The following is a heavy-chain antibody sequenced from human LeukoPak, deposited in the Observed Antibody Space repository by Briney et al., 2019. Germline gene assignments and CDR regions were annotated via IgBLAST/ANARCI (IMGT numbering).Heavy chain of an antibody. Sequence: GGSLRLSCAASGFTFSNAWMSWVRQAPGKGLEWVGLIKKKTDGGTTDYVAPVKGRFTISRDDSKNTLYLQLNSLKTEDTAVYYCAKDERNWNYNLASQTYDWGQGTLVTVSS. D-gene: IGHD1-7*01. CDR3: AKDERNWNYNLASQTYD. CDR1: GFTFSNAW. CDR2: IKKKTDGGTT. V-gene: IGHV3-15*01. J-gene: IGHJ4*02.